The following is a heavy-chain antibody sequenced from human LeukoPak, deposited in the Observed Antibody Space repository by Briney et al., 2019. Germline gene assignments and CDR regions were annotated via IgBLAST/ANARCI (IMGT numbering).Heavy chain of an antibody. CDR3: ARLVRGLKRVSYQLDS. Sequence: AGESLKISCKGSGYSFTYHFIAWVRQMPGKGLEWMGIIYPGDSNSAYSPSFQGQVTFSVDKSIDTAYLQWSSLKPSDTAMYYCARLVRGLKRVSYQLDSWGQGTLVTVSS. V-gene: IGHV5-51*01. J-gene: IGHJ4*02. CDR1: GYSFTYHF. D-gene: IGHD2-2*01. CDR2: IYPGDSNS.